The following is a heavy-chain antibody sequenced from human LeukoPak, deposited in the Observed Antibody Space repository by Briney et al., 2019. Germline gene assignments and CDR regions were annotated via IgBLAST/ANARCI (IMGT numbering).Heavy chain of an antibody. J-gene: IGHJ4*02. V-gene: IGHV4-4*07. D-gene: IGHD6-19*01. Sequence: SETLSLTCTVSGGSISGYYWNWIRQPAGKGLEWIGRVYTSGTTNYSPSLKSRITMSMDTSKNQFSLRLISVTAEITAVYYCARSTGWSSDLFDYWGQGTLVTVSS. CDR1: GGSISGYY. CDR3: ARSTGWSSDLFDY. CDR2: VYTSGTT.